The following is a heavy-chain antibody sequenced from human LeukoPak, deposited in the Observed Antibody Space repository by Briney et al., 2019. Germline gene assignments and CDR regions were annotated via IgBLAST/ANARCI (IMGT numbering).Heavy chain of an antibody. Sequence: SVKVSCKASGGTFSSYAISWVRQAPGQGLEWMGGIIPIFGTANYAQKFQGRVTNTADESTSTAYMEPSSLRSEDTAVYYCARERASRITIFGDAFDIWGQGTMVTVSS. J-gene: IGHJ3*02. CDR1: GGTFSSYA. CDR3: ARERASRITIFGDAFDI. V-gene: IGHV1-69*01. D-gene: IGHD3-3*01. CDR2: IIPIFGTA.